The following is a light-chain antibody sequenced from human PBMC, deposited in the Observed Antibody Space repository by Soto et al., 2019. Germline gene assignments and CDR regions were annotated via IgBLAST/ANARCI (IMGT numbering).Light chain of an antibody. CDR1: QSVSSTY. CDR2: GAS. Sequence: EIVLTQSPGTLSLSPGERATLSCRASQSVSSTYLAWFHQKPGQAPRLLIYGASSRATGIPDRFSGSGYGTDFTLTISRLEPEDFAVYYCQQYGSSPYTLGQGTKLEIK. CDR3: QQYGSSPYT. J-gene: IGKJ2*01. V-gene: IGKV3-20*01.